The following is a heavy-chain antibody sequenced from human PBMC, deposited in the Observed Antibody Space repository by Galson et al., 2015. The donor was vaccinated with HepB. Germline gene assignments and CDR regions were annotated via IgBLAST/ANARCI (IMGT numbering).Heavy chain of an antibody. V-gene: IGHV3-33*08. CDR1: GFTFSNYG. D-gene: IGHD2-15*01. CDR2: IWYDGSNK. J-gene: IGHJ3*02. Sequence: LRLSCAASGFTFSNYGMHWVRQAPGKGLEWVAVIWYDGSNKYYADSVKGRFTISRDNSKNTLYLQMNSLKASDTAMYYCARGYCSGGSCFRHAFDIWGQGTMVTVSS. CDR3: ARGYCSGGSCFRHAFDI.